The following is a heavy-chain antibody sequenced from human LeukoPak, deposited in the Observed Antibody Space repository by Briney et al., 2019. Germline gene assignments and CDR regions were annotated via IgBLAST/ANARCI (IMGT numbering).Heavy chain of an antibody. D-gene: IGHD2-2*01. J-gene: IGHJ4*02. CDR1: GFTFSSYW. Sequence: GGSLRLSCAASGFTFSSYWMSWVRQAPGKGLEWVANIKQDGSEKYYVDSVKGRFTISRDNAKNSLYLQMNSLRAEDTAVYYCARDQGGIVVAPAAIDYWGQGTLVTVSS. V-gene: IGHV3-7*03. CDR2: IKQDGSEK. CDR3: ARDQGGIVVAPAAIDY.